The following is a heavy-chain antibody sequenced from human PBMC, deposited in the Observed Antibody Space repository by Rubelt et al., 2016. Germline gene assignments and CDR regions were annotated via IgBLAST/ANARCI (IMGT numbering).Heavy chain of an antibody. CDR3: ARDRIRIAARQGWYFDL. CDR2: ISAYNGNT. V-gene: IGHV1-18*01. Sequence: QVQLVQSGAEVKKPGASVKVSCKASGYTFTSYGISWVRQAPGQGLEWMGWISAYNGNTNYAQKIKGRVTMNTETSTSTADMERRSLRSDDTAVYYCARDRIRIAARQGWYFDLWGRGTLVTVSS. J-gene: IGHJ2*01. D-gene: IGHD6-6*01. CDR1: GYTFTSYG.